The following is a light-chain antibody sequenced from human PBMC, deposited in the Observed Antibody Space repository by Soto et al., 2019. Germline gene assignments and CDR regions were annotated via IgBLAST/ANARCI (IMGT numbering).Light chain of an antibody. CDR1: QSVTRF. CDR3: QQYVSYSS. V-gene: IGKV1-5*03. J-gene: IGKJ3*01. Sequence: ILMTQSSSTLSASVGDRVTISCRASQSVTRFLAWYQQKPGKAPKLLIYKASTLGGGVPSRFSGGGSVTDFTLTISSLQPDDSATYYCQQYVSYSSFGPGTKVDIK. CDR2: KAS.